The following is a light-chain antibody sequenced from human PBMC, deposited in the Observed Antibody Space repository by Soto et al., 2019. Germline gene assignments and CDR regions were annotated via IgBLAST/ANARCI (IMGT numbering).Light chain of an antibody. J-gene: IGLJ1*01. CDR1: SSDVGGYNF. V-gene: IGLV2-14*01. CDR2: EVS. Sequence: QSALTQPASVSGSPGQSITISCIGTSSDVGGYNFVSWYQQHPGKAPKLMIYEVSKRPSGVPDRFSGSKSGNTASLTISGLQAADEADYYCSLYTSENAYVFGTGTKVTVL. CDR3: SLYTSENAYV.